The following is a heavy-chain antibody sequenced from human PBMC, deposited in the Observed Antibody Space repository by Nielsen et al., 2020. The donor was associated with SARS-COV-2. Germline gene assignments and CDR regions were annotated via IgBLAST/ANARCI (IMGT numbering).Heavy chain of an antibody. CDR1: GFTFDDYA. J-gene: IGHJ6*02. CDR3: ATGRWDGMDV. CDR2: ISWNSGSI. Sequence: SLKISCAASGFTFDDYAMHWVRQAHGKGLEWVSGISWNSGSIGYADSVKGRFTISRDNAKNSLYLQMNSLRAEDTALYYCATGRWDGMDVWGQGTTVTVSS. V-gene: IGHV3-9*01. D-gene: IGHD5-24*01.